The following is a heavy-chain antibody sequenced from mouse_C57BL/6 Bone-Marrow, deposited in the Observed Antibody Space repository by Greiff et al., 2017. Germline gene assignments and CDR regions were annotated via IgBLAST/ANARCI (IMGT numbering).Heavy chain of an antibody. V-gene: IGHV2-2*01. CDR2: IWSGGST. CDR3: ARNRYYGCMDY. Sequence: QVQLQQSGPGLVQPSQSLSITCTVSGFSLTSYGVHWVRQSPGKGLEWLGVIWSGGSTDYNAAFISKLSISKDNSKRQVFFKMNSLQAYDTAIYYCARNRYYGCMDYWGQGTSVTVSS. D-gene: IGHD1-2*01. J-gene: IGHJ4*01. CDR1: GFSLTSYG.